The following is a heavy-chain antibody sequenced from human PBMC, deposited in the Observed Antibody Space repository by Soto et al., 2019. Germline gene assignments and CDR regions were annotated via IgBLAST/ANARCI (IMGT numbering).Heavy chain of an antibody. CDR1: GFTVSSDY. J-gene: IGHJ5*02. CDR2: IYSGGTT. CDR3: ARDPYGGGRHWSDP. Sequence: EVQRVEAGGGLVQPGGSLRRSCAASGFTVSSDYMNWVRQDPGKGLEWVSVIYSGGTTYYSDSVKGRFTISRDNSKNTLYIQMNILRVEDTAVCYCARDPYGGGRHWSDPSGQGTLVTVSS. V-gene: IGHV3-66*01. D-gene: IGHD4-17*01.